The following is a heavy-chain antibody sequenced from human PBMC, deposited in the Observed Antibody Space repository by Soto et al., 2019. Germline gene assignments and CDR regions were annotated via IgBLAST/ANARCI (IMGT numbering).Heavy chain of an antibody. CDR3: AHENDYGGKPSFDY. J-gene: IGHJ4*02. D-gene: IGHD4-17*01. Sequence: QITLKESGPTLVKPTQTLTLTCSFSVFSLSTSGVGVGWIRQPPGKALEWLAIIYWDDDKRYSPSLKSRLTITKDTTKNQVVLTMTNMDPVDTATYYCAHENDYGGKPSFDYWGQGTLVTVSS. V-gene: IGHV2-5*02. CDR2: IYWDDDK. CDR1: VFSLSTSGVG.